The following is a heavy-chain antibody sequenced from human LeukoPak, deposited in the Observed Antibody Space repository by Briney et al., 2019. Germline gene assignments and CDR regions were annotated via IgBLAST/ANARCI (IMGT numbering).Heavy chain of an antibody. CDR1: GGSISSGGYY. Sequence: ASETLSLTCTVSGGSISSGGYYWSWIRQHPGKGLEWIGYIYYSGSTYYNPSLKSRVTISVDTSKNQFSLKLSSVTAADTAVYYCARGSYCSGESCYSSWFDPWGQGNLVTVSS. CDR3: ARGSYCSGESCYSSWFDP. V-gene: IGHV4-31*03. D-gene: IGHD2-15*01. J-gene: IGHJ5*02. CDR2: IYYSGST.